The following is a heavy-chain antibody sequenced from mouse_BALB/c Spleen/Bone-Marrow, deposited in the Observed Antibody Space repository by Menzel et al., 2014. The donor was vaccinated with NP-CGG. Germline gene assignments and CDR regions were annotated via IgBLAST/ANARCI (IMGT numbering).Heavy chain of an antibody. CDR3: GRSSGQVDY. CDR1: GFNIKDAF. Sequence: EVQLQQSGAELVKPGASVKVSCTASGFNIKDAFVHWVRQRPEQGLEWIGRIAPANGNTEYDAKFQGKATITADTSSNTAYMQLTSVTSEDNAGYYCGRSSGQVDYWGQGTLVTVSA. J-gene: IGHJ3*01. V-gene: IGHV14-3*02. CDR2: IAPANGNT. D-gene: IGHD1-3*01.